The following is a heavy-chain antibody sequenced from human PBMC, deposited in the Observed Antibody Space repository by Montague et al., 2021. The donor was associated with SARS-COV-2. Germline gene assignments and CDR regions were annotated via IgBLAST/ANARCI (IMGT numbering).Heavy chain of an antibody. V-gene: IGHV2-70*11. D-gene: IGHD6-19*01. CDR3: AQTYAPSAVAVDY. J-gene: IGHJ4*02. Sequence: PALVKPIQTLTLTCTFSGFSLNTSGTCVSWIRQPPGKALEWLARIDWDDDKYYSTSLKTRLTISKDTSKNQVVLTMTNMDPVDTATYYCAQTYAPSAVAVDYWGQGTLVTVSS. CDR1: GFSLNTSGTC. CDR2: IDWDDDK.